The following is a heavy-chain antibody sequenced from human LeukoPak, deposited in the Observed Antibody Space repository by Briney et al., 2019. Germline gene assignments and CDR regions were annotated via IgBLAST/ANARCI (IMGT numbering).Heavy chain of an antibody. J-gene: IGHJ4*02. D-gene: IGHD5-24*01. CDR3: TRRDGYNPGGLYFDY. CDR2: IYYSGST. V-gene: IGHV4-39*01. Sequence: SETLSLTCTVSGVSISSSSYYWGWIRQPPGKGLEWIGSIYYSGSTYYNPSLKSRVTISVDTSKNQFSLKLSSVTAADTAVYYCTRRDGYNPGGLYFDYWGQGTLVTVSS. CDR1: GVSISSSSYY.